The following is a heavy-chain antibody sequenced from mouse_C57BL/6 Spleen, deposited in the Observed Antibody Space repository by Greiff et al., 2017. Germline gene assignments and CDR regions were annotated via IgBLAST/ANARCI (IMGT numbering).Heavy chain of an antibody. V-gene: IGHV1-69*01. CDR1: GYTFTSYW. D-gene: IGHD2-5*01. CDR3: ARRYSNYFDY. Sequence: QVQLQQPGAELVMPGASVKLSCKASGYTFTSYWMHWVKQRPGQGLEWIGEIEPSDSYTNYNQKFKGKSTLTVDKSSSTAYMQLSSLTSEDSAVYYCARRYSNYFDYWGQGTTLTVSS. J-gene: IGHJ2*01. CDR2: IEPSDSYT.